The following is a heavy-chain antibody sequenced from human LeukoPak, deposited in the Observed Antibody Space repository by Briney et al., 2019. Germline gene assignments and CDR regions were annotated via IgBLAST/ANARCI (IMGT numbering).Heavy chain of an antibody. D-gene: IGHD6-19*01. CDR2: ISGSGGST. Sequence: GGSLRLSCVVSGLTFMNYSIGWGRQAPGKGPGWVSAISGSGGSTYYADSVKGRFTISRDNSKNTLYLQMNSLRAEDTAVYYCAKEAVAGSFDYWGQGTLVTVSS. V-gene: IGHV3-23*01. CDR3: AKEAVAGSFDY. J-gene: IGHJ4*02. CDR1: GLTFMNYS.